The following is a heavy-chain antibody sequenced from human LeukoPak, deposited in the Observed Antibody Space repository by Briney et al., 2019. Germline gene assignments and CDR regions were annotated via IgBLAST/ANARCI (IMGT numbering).Heavy chain of an antibody. D-gene: IGHD3-16*02. Sequence: PGRSPRPSRALSVVAPSGFAIHWVRQASGQGVEWVGGIRSKANNYATAYAASVKGRFTLSRDDSKNTAYLQMNSLKTEDTAVYDCTGHPPPLDMIAFGGVIVWGQGTLVTVS. V-gene: IGHV3-73*01. CDR2: IRSKANNYAT. CDR3: TGHPPPLDMIAFGGVIV. J-gene: IGHJ4*02. CDR1: VVAPSGFA.